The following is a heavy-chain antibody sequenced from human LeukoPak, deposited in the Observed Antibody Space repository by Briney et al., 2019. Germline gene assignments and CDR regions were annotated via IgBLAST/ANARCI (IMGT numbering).Heavy chain of an antibody. CDR1: GFTFSSYS. CDR2: ISSSSSYI. V-gene: IGHV3-21*01. D-gene: IGHD3-22*01. CDR3: AFEGYYDSSGYYL. J-gene: IGHJ4*02. Sequence: SGGSLRLSCAASGFTFSSYSMNWVRQAPGKGLEWVSSISSSSSYIYYADSVKGRFTISRDNAKNSLYLQMNSLRAEDTAVYYCAFEGYYDSSGYYLWGQGTLVTVSS.